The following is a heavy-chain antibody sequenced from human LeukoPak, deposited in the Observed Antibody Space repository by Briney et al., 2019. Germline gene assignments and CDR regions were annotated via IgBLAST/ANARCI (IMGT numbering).Heavy chain of an antibody. J-gene: IGHJ4*02. CDR3: ARDRGTWNDDGFDY. CDR2: IYYSGST. D-gene: IGHD1-1*01. V-gene: IGHV4-39*07. Sequence: SETLSLTCTVSGGSISSSSYFWGWIRQPPGKGLEWIGTIYYSGSTYYNPSLKSRVTISVDTSKNQFSLKLSSVTAADTAVYYCARDRGTWNDDGFDYWGQGTLVTVSS. CDR1: GGSISSSSYF.